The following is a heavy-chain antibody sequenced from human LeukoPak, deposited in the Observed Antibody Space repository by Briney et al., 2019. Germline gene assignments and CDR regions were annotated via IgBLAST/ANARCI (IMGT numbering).Heavy chain of an antibody. CDR2: ISWNSGSI. D-gene: IGHD6-19*01. Sequence: PGGSLGLSCAASGFTFDDYAMHWVRQAPGKGLEWVSGISWNSGSIGYADSVKGRFTISRDNAKNSLYLQMNSLRAEDTALYYCAKDPVGVAVADINWPWYFDLWGRGTLVTVSS. CDR3: AKDPVGVAVADINWPWYFDL. V-gene: IGHV3-9*01. J-gene: IGHJ2*01. CDR1: GFTFDDYA.